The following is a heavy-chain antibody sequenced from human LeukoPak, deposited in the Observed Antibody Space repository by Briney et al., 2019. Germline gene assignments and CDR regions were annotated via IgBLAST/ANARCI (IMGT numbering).Heavy chain of an antibody. V-gene: IGHV3-23*01. CDR1: GFPFSNNV. J-gene: IGHJ4*02. CDR2: IRGSGDT. CDR3: AKTFPYGTTWYGFCDY. Sequence: GGSLRLSCAASGFPFSNNVMSWVRQAPGRGLDWLSAIRGSGDTYYGDSVKGRFTISRDNSKNMLYLQMNSPRAEDTAVYYCAKTFPYGTTWYGFCDYWGQGALVTVSS. D-gene: IGHD3-3*01.